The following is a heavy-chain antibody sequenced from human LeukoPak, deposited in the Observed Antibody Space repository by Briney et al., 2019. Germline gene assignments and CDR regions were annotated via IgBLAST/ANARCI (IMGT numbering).Heavy chain of an antibody. D-gene: IGHD6-19*01. CDR3: AKQWLAPWDAFDI. CDR1: GYTFTGYY. CDR2: INPNSGGT. Sequence: ASVKVSCKASGYTFTGYYMHWVRQAPGQGLKWMGWINPNSGGTNYAQKFQGRVTMTRDTSISTAYMELSRLRSDDTAVYYCAKQWLAPWDAFDIWGQGTMVTVSS. V-gene: IGHV1-2*02. J-gene: IGHJ3*02.